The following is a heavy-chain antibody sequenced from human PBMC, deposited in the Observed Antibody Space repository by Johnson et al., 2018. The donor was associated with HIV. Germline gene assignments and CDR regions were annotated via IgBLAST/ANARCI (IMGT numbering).Heavy chain of an antibody. CDR3: ANGPIKYSRSSRGGAFEI. CDR2: LSGRDTGT. Sequence: VQLVESGGGLVQPGGSLRLSCVASGFIFGDAAMIWVRQAPGKGLEWVSGLSGRDTGTYYADSVKGRFTVSRDNSKNTLDLQMNSLRAEDTAVYYCANGPIKYSRSSRGGAFEIWGQGTTVIVSS. D-gene: IGHD6-6*01. CDR1: GFIFGDAA. J-gene: IGHJ3*02. V-gene: IGHV3-23*04.